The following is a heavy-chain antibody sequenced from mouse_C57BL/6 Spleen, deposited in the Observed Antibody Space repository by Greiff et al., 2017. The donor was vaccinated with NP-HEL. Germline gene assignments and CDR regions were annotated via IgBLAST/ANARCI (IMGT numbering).Heavy chain of an antibody. CDR2: IDPETGGT. V-gene: IGHV1-15*01. CDR3: TRDYYDYSYSMDY. Sequence: VQLQQSGAELVRPGASVTLSCKASGYTFTDYEMHWVKQTPVHGLEWIGAIDPETGGTAYNQKFKGKAILTADKSSSTAYMELRSLTSDDSAVYYCTRDYYDYSYSMDYWGQGTSVTVSS. J-gene: IGHJ4*01. CDR1: GYTFTDYE. D-gene: IGHD2-4*01.